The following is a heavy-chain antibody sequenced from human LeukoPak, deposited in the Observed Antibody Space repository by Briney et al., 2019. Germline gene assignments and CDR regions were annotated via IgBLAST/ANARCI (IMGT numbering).Heavy chain of an antibody. CDR2: IRSRSEGGTT. J-gene: IGHJ5*02. Sequence: GGSLRLSCAASGFTLSDAWMSWVRQAPGKGLEWVGRIRSRSEGGTTDYTAPVKGRFSISRDDSKNTLYLQMNSLKSEDTAVYYCTAYYYGSGSYYNVEWFDPWGPGTLVTVSS. CDR1: GFTLSDAW. V-gene: IGHV3-15*01. D-gene: IGHD3-10*01. CDR3: TAYYYGSGSYYNVEWFDP.